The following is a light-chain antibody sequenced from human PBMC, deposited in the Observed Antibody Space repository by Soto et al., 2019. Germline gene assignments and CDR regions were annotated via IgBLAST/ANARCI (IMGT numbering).Light chain of an antibody. Sequence: QSALTQPPSASGSPGQSVTISCTGTSSDVGGYNYVSWYQQYPGKAPKLMIYEVSKRPSGVPDRFSGSKSGKTASLTASGLQPEDEADYYCTSYAGSNIWVFGGGTQLTVL. V-gene: IGLV2-8*01. CDR1: SSDVGGYNY. CDR3: TSYAGSNIWV. CDR2: EVS. J-gene: IGLJ3*02.